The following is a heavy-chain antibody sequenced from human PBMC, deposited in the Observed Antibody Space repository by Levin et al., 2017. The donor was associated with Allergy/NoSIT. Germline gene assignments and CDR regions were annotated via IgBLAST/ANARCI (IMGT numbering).Heavy chain of an antibody. V-gene: IGHV3-66*01. D-gene: IGHD3-9*01. J-gene: IGHJ4*02. CDR2: IYTDGST. CDR1: GFTVSSTY. CDR3: ARGRPGYYFDY. Sequence: LSLTCAASGFTVSSTYMSWVRQAPGKGLEWVSVIYTDGSTSYADSVKGRFTVSRDNSKNTLYIQMDSLRADDTAVYYCARGRPGYYFDYWGQGTLVTVSS.